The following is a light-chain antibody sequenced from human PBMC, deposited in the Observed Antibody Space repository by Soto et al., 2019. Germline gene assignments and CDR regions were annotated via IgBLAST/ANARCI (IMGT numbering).Light chain of an antibody. V-gene: IGLV1-40*01. Sequence: QSVLTQPPSVSGAPGQRVTISCTGTSSNIGAGYYVHWYQQVQGTAPKLLIYGHTNRPSGVPDRFSGSKSGTSASLAISGLQAEDEADYYCQSFDSSLNGWVFGGLTKLTVL. CDR2: GHT. J-gene: IGLJ3*02. CDR3: QSFDSSLNGWV. CDR1: SSNIGAGYY.